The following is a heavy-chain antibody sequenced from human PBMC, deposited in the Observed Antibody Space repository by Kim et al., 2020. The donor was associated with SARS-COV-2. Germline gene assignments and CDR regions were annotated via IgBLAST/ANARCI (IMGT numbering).Heavy chain of an antibody. D-gene: IGHD4-17*01. CDR2: ISGSGGST. V-gene: IGHV3-23*01. Sequence: GGSLRLSCAASGFTFSSYAMSWVRQAPGKGLEWVSAISGSGGSTYYADSVKGRFTISRDNSKNTLYLQMNRLRAEDTAVYYCAKRGGTYGDYNWFDPWGQGTRVTVSS. CDR3: AKRGGTYGDYNWFDP. CDR1: GFTFSSYA. J-gene: IGHJ5*02.